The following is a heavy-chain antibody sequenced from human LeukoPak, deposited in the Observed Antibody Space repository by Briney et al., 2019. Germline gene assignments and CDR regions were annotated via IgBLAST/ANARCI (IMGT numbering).Heavy chain of an antibody. D-gene: IGHD4-11*01. Sequence: GGSLRLSCAASGFTFSSYGMHWVRQAPGKGLEWVAVIWYDGSNKFYADSVKGRFTISRDNPKNTLFLQMNILRAEDTAVYYCAKDTALASTYPDYSFDYWGQGTLVTVSS. J-gene: IGHJ4*02. CDR2: IWYDGSNK. V-gene: IGHV3-33*06. CDR3: AKDTALASTYPDYSFDY. CDR1: GFTFSSYG.